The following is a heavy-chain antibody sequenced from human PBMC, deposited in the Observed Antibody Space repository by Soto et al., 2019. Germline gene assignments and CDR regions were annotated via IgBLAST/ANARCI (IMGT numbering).Heavy chain of an antibody. Sequence: QVQLVESGGGLVKPGGSLRLSCAASGFTFSDYYMSWIRQAPGKGLEWVSYISSSGSTIYYADSVKGRFTISRDNAKNSLYLEMNSLRAEDAAVYYCARVVQTGTTPGVVSFYYYYYMDVWGKGTTVTVSS. CDR2: ISSSGSTI. CDR3: ARVVQTGTTPGVVSFYYYYYMDV. CDR1: GFTFSDYY. D-gene: IGHD1-7*01. J-gene: IGHJ6*03. V-gene: IGHV3-11*01.